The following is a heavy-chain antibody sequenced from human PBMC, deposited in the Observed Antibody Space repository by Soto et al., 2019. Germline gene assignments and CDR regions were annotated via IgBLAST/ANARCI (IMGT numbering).Heavy chain of an antibody. CDR3: ARLVVVAPVANA. J-gene: IGHJ5*02. Sequence: SETLSLTCSVSGGSIRYNSYYWGWIRQPPGKGLEWVGGIFYTGTTYYSPSLKDRVTISVDTSKNSFSLNLTSVTAADTAVYFCARLVVVAPVANAWGQGTLVTVSS. D-gene: IGHD2-2*01. CDR1: GGSIRYNSYY. CDR2: IFYTGTT. V-gene: IGHV4-39*02.